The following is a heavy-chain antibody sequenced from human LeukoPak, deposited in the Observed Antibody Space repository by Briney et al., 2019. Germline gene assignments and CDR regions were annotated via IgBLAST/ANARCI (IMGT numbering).Heavy chain of an antibody. CDR3: ARDLGYYYDSSGYYGGAQLDAFDI. CDR2: ISSHGGST. CDR1: GFTFSSYA. J-gene: IGHJ3*02. V-gene: IGHV3-64*01. Sequence: PGGSLRLSCAASGFTFSSYAMHWVRQAPGKGLEYVSAISSHGGSTYYANSVKGRFTISRDNSKNTLYLQMGSLRAEDMAVYYCARDLGYYYDSSGYYGGAQLDAFDIWGQGTMVTVSS. D-gene: IGHD3-22*01.